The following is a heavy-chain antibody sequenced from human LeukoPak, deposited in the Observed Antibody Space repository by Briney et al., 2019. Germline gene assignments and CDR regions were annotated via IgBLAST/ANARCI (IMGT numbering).Heavy chain of an antibody. J-gene: IGHJ4*02. CDR2: IGNKANTYTT. D-gene: IGHD3-10*01. Sequence: GGSLRLSCAASGFIFSDYYLDCVRQAPGKGLEWVGRIGNKANTYTTEYAASVKGRFTISRDDSKNSLYLQMNSLKSEDTAVYYCARRRGSGGVDYWGQGTLVTVSS. CDR3: ARRRGSGGVDY. CDR1: GFIFSDYY. V-gene: IGHV3-72*01.